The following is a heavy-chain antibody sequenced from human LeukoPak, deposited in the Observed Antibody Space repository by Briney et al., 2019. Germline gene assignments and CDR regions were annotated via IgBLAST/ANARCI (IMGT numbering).Heavy chain of an antibody. CDR1: GGSFSGYY. Sequence: TSETLSLTCAVYGGSFSGYYWSWIRQPPGKGLEWIGEINHSGSTNYNPSLKSRVTISVDTSKNQFSLKLSSVTAADTAVYYCARCRYSSGWYRSYFDYWGQGTLVTVSS. CDR3: ARCRYSSGWYRSYFDY. V-gene: IGHV4-34*01. J-gene: IGHJ4*02. D-gene: IGHD6-19*01. CDR2: INHSGST.